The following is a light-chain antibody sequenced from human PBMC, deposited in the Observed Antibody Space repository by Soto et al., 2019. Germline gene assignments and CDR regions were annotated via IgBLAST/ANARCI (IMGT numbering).Light chain of an antibody. J-gene: IGKJ3*01. CDR2: GTS. CDR3: QRYAGSPIFS. CDR1: QFITSAY. Sequence: EPLLTQSPGTLSLSPGDTATLSCRASQFITSAYLAWYQQKPGQAPRLLIYGTSTRAAGIPDRFTGSGSGTDFTLTISRLQPVDFGVYYCQRYAGSPIFSFGPGTKVEIK. V-gene: IGKV3-20*01.